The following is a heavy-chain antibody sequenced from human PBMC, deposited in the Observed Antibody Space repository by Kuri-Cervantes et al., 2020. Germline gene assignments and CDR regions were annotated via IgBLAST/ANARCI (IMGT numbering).Heavy chain of an antibody. CDR1: GGSISSYY. D-gene: IGHD2-2*03. V-gene: IGHV4-59*12. CDR2: IYYSGST. CDR3: ARGPTGGYSFDY. J-gene: IGHJ4*02. Sequence: GSLRLSCTVSGGSISSYYWSWIRQPPGKGLEWIGYIYYSGSTNYNPSLKSRVTMSVDTSKNQFSLKLSSVTAADTAVYYCARGPTGGYSFDYWGQGTLVTVSS.